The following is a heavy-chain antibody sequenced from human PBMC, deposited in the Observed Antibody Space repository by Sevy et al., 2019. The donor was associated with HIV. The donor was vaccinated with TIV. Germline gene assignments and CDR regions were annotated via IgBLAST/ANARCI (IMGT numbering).Heavy chain of an antibody. Sequence: GGSLRLSCAASGFTFSSYAMSWVRQAPGKGLEWVSAISGSGGSTYYSDSVKGRFTISRDNSKNTLYLQMNSLRAEDTAVYYCAKGYCSGGSCYHFDYWGQGTLVTVSS. D-gene: IGHD2-15*01. V-gene: IGHV3-23*01. CDR2: ISGSGGST. CDR1: GFTFSSYA. CDR3: AKGYCSGGSCYHFDY. J-gene: IGHJ4*02.